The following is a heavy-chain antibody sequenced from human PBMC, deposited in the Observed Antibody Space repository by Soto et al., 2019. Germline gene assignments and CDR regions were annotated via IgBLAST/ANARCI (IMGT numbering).Heavy chain of an antibody. D-gene: IGHD3-22*01. CDR2: INAGNGDT. Sequence: ASVKVSCKASGYTFTSYPIHWGRQAPGQGLEWMGWINAGNGDTKYSQKFQGRVTITRDTSANTAYMELSSLRSEDTAVFYCARDWTHYDSSGPGDYWGQGTLVTVSS. CDR1: GYTFTSYP. CDR3: ARDWTHYDSSGPGDY. V-gene: IGHV1-3*01. J-gene: IGHJ4*02.